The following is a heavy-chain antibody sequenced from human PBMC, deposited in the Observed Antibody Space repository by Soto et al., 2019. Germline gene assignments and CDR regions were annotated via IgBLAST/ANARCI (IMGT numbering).Heavy chain of an antibody. V-gene: IGHV3-66*01. J-gene: IGHJ4*02. D-gene: IGHD2-2*01. CDR1: GFTVSTDY. Sequence: PGGSLRLSCAASGFTVSTDYMTWVRQAPGKGLEWVSVIYSGGTTYYADSVKGRFIISRDNSKNTLYLQMNSLRAEDTAVYYCAKGKQYQLLSLLNYWGQGTLVTVSS. CDR2: IYSGGTT. CDR3: AKGKQYQLLSLLNY.